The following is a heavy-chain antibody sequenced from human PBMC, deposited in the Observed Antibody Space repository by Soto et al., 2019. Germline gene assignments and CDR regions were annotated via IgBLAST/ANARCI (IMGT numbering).Heavy chain of an antibody. Sequence: ASVKVSCKASGYTFTGYYMHWVRQAPGQGLEWMGWINPNSGGTNYAQKFQGWVTMSRDTSISTAYMELMRLKSDDTDVYYCAREAGYCSSTSCYNAFDIWGQGTMVTVSS. V-gene: IGHV1-2*04. D-gene: IGHD2-2*02. J-gene: IGHJ3*02. CDR1: GYTFTGYY. CDR3: AREAGYCSSTSCYNAFDI. CDR2: INPNSGGT.